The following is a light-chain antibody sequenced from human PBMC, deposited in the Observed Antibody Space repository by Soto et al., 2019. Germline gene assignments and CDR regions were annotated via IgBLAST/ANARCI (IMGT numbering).Light chain of an antibody. CDR2: KAS. CDR1: QTISSW. V-gene: IGKV1-5*03. Sequence: DIQMNQSPSTLSGSVGDRVTITCRASQTISSWLAWYQQKPGKAPKLLIYKASTLKSGVPSRFSGSGSGTEFTLTISSLQPDDFATYCCQHYNSYSEAFGQGTKVDIK. CDR3: QHYNSYSEA. J-gene: IGKJ1*01.